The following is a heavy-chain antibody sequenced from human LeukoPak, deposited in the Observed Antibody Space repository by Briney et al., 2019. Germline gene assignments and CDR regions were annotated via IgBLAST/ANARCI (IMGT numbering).Heavy chain of an antibody. Sequence: ASVKVSCKASGYTFTSYDINWVRQAPGQGLEWMGWINPNSGNTGYAPKFQGRVTLTRDTSISTAYMELNSLGSDDTAVYYCAREDIVVVPPSRPFDPWGQGTLVTVSS. D-gene: IGHD2-2*01. J-gene: IGHJ5*02. V-gene: IGHV1-8*03. CDR3: AREDIVVVPPSRPFDP. CDR1: GYTFTSYD. CDR2: INPNSGNT.